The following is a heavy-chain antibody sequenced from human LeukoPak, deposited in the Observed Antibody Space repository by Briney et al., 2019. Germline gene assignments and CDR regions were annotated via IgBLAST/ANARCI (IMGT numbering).Heavy chain of an antibody. D-gene: IGHD2-15*01. J-gene: IGHJ4*02. V-gene: IGHV3-23*01. CDR1: GFTFSSYG. CDR3: ARDPGYCSGGRCYILDH. Sequence: PGGSLRLSCAASGFTFSSYGMSWVRQAPGKGLEWVSAISGSGGSTYYADSVKGRFTISRDNSKNTLYLQMNSLRAEDTAVYYCARDPGYCSGGRCYILDHWGQGILVAVSS. CDR2: ISGSGGST.